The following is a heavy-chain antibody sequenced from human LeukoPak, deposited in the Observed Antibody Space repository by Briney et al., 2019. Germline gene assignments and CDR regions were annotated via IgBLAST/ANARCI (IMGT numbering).Heavy chain of an antibody. Sequence: SETLSLTCTVSGGSISSYYWSWIRQPPGKGLEWIGYIYYSGSTNYNPSLKSRVTISVDTSKNQFSLKLSSETAADTAVYYCARDRSYYNYWGQGTLVTVSS. CDR2: IYYSGST. CDR3: ARDRSYYNY. J-gene: IGHJ4*02. CDR1: GGSISSYY. V-gene: IGHV4-59*01.